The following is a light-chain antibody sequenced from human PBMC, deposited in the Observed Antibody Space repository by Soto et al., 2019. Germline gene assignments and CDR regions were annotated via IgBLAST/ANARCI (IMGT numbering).Light chain of an antibody. J-gene: IGKJ1*01. CDR1: QTITTS. V-gene: IGKV1-5*03. CDR2: KAS. Sequence: DIPMTQSPSTLSASVGDRVTITCRASQTITTSLAWYQQKPGKAPKLLIYKASSLESGDPSRFSGSGSGAEFTLTISSLHPDDFATYYCQLYHSYCRRSFGQGTRCEI. CDR3: QLYHSYCRRS.